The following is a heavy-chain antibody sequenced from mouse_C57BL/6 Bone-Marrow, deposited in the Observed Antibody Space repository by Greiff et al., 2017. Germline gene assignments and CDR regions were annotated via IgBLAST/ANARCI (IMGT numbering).Heavy chain of an antibody. J-gene: IGHJ4*01. CDR1: GFTFSDYY. CDR2: ISNGGGST. V-gene: IGHV5-12*01. D-gene: IGHD1-1*01. Sequence: EVNVVESGGGLVQPGGSLKLSCAASGFTFSDYYMYWVRQTPEKRLEWVAYISNGGGSTYYPDTVKGRFTISRDNAKNTLYLQMSRLKSEDTAMYYCAREVYEAMDYWGQGTSVTVSS. CDR3: AREVYEAMDY.